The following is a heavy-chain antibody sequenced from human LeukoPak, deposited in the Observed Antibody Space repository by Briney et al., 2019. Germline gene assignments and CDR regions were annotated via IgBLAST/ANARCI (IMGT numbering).Heavy chain of an antibody. V-gene: IGHV1-18*01. D-gene: IGHD2-15*01. CDR2: ISAYNGNT. J-gene: IGHJ6*02. CDR1: GYTFTSYG. CDR3: ARDPPRIVVVVAATNYYGMDV. Sequence: ASVKVSCKASGYTFTSYGISWVRQAPGQGLEWMGWISAYNGNTNYAQKLQGRVTMTTDTSTSTAYMELRSLRSDDTAVYHCARDPPRIVVVVAATNYYGMDVWGQGTTVTVSS.